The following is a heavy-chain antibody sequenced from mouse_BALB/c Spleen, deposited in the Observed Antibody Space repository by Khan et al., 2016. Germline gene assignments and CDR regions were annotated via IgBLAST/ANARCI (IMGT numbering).Heavy chain of an antibody. CDR1: GFNIKDTY. CDR3: ANLDWYFDV. V-gene: IGHV14-3*02. J-gene: IGHJ1*01. Sequence: EVQLQESGAELVKPGASVKLSCTASGFNIKDTYMHWVKQRPEQGLEWIGRIDPANGNTKYDPKFQGKATITADTSSNTAYLQLSRLTSEETAVYDCANLDWYFDVWGAGTTVTVSS. CDR2: IDPANGNT.